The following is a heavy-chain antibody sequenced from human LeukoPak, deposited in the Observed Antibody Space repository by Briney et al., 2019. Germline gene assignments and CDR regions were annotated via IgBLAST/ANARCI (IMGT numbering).Heavy chain of an antibody. D-gene: IGHD5-24*01. CDR1: GYTFSCYA. CDR3: ARGIWSATRVDYYLDN. CDR2: INAGNGHT. V-gene: IGHV1-3*01. Sequence: ASVKVSCKASGYTFSCYAIHWVRQAPGQRFEWMGWINAGNGHTKYSQNFQGRVTITRDSSANTVYMELSSLTSEDTAVYYCARGIWSATRVDYYLDNWGQGTLVTVSS. J-gene: IGHJ4*02.